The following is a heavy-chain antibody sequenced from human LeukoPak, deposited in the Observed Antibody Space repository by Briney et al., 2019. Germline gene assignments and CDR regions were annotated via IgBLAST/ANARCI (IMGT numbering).Heavy chain of an antibody. CDR3: AGGLKGCSSTSCYRAYYYYMDV. D-gene: IGHD2-2*02. J-gene: IGHJ6*03. CDR1: GGSFSGYY. V-gene: IGHV4-34*01. Sequence: PSETLSLTCAVYGGSFSGYYWSWIRQPPGKGLEWIGEINHSGSTNYNPSLKSRVTISVDTSKNQFSLKLSSVTAADTAVYYCAGGLKGCSSTSCYRAYYYYMDVWGKGTTVTVSS. CDR2: INHSGST.